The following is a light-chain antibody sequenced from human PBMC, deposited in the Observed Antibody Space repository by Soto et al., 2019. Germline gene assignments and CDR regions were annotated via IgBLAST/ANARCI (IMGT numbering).Light chain of an antibody. CDR2: GIS. Sequence: EIVLPQSPGTLSLSPGESAPLSCRASQSVNSNYLAWYQQHPGQPPRLLIYGISTRATGIPARFSGSGSGTEFSLTISSLQSEEFAVYYCKQYSKWPITVGHGTRLEIK. CDR3: KQYSKWPIT. CDR1: QSVNSN. V-gene: IGKV3-15*01. J-gene: IGKJ5*01.